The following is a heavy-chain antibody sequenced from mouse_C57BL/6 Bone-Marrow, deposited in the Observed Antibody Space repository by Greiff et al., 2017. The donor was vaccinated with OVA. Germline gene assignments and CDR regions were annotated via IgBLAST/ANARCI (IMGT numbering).Heavy chain of an antibody. V-gene: IGHV1-55*01. CDR2: IYPGSGST. CDR1: GYTFTRYW. D-gene: IGHD1-1*01. Sequence: QVQLQQPGAELLKPGASVKMSCKASGYTFTRYWIPWVKQRPGQGLEWIGDIYPGSGSTNYNEKFKSKATLTVDTSSSTAYMQLSSLTSEDSAVYYCAITTVVDPRGLYYAMDYWGQGTSVTVSS. J-gene: IGHJ4*01. CDR3: AITTVVDPRGLYYAMDY.